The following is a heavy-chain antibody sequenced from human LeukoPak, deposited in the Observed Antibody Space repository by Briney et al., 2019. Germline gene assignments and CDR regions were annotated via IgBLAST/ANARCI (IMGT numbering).Heavy chain of an antibody. CDR2: IYYSGST. V-gene: IGHV4-59*01. CDR1: GGSISSYD. Sequence: SETLSLTCTVSGGSISSYDWSWIRQPPGKGLEWIGYIYYSGSTNYNPSLESRVTISVDTSKNQFSLKLSSVTAADTAVYYCARGLRGYSYGPSGYWGQGTLVTVSS. J-gene: IGHJ4*02. D-gene: IGHD5-18*01. CDR3: ARGLRGYSYGPSGY.